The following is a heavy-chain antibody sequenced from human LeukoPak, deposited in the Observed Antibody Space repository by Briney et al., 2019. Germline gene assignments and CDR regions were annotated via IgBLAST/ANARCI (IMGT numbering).Heavy chain of an antibody. J-gene: IGHJ4*02. CDR1: GFTFSSYA. V-gene: IGHV3-23*01. CDR3: AKSSYCGGGGCYSDS. Sequence: GGSLRLSCAASGFTFSSYAMSWVRQAPGKGLEWVSAISGSGGSTYYADSVKGRFTISRDNSKNTLYLQMNSLRAEDTAVYYCAKSSYCGGGGCYSDSWGQGTLVTVSS. D-gene: IGHD2-21*01. CDR2: ISGSGGST.